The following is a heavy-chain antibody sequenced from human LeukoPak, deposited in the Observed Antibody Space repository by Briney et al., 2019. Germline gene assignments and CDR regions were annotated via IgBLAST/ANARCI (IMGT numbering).Heavy chain of an antibody. CDR2: IYYSGST. V-gene: IGHV4-59*01. CDR3: AREGGENYYDSSGHFDY. J-gene: IGHJ4*02. Sequence: SETLSLTCTVSGGSISSYYWSWIRQPPGKGLEWIGYIYYSGSTNYNPSLKSRVTISVDTSKNQFSLKLSSVTAADTAVYYCAREGGENYYDSSGHFDYWGQGTLVTVPS. D-gene: IGHD3-22*01. CDR1: GGSISSYY.